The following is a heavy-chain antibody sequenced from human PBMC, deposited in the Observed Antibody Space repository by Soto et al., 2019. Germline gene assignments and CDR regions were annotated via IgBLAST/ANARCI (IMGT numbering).Heavy chain of an antibody. V-gene: IGHV3-21*05. CDR2: ISGRSSSI. Sequence: GGSLRLSCEASGFILREFSMNWVRQAPGKGLEWLSYISGRSSSIYYSDSAMGRFTISRDNAKNTVYLQMDSLRLEDTAVYVFVRDPRPAPAVPVGRLSSGRYGMEIWGRGATVTISS. J-gene: IGHJ6*02. D-gene: IGHD6-6*01. CDR1: GFILREFS. CDR3: VRDPRPAPAVPVGRLSSGRYGMEI.